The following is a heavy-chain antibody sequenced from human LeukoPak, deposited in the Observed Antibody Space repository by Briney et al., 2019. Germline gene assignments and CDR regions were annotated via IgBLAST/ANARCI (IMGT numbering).Heavy chain of an antibody. Sequence: AESLKISCKGSGYGFTSYWIGWVRQMPGNGLEWMGIIYPGDSDTRYSPSFQGQVTISAAKSISTAYLQWSSLKASDTAMYYCARQEDYYDSSGYYWSTYYFDYWGQGTLVTVSS. CDR1: GYGFTSYW. V-gene: IGHV5-51*01. CDR2: IYPGDSDT. J-gene: IGHJ4*02. CDR3: ARQEDYYDSSGYYWSTYYFDY. D-gene: IGHD3-22*01.